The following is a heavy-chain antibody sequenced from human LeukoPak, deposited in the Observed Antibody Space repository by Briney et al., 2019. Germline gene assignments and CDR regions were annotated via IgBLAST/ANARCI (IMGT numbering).Heavy chain of an antibody. J-gene: IGHJ4*02. V-gene: IGHV3-53*01. CDR3: AGASGLLYPFTC. CDR2: IYSGVNT. Sequence: GGSLRLSCAASRFTVSSTYMSWVRQAPGEGLEWVSLIYSGVNTYYADSVKGRFTISRDTSKNTLYLQMDSLRAEDTAVYYCAGASGLLYPFTCWGQGTLVTVSS. D-gene: IGHD2/OR15-2a*01. CDR1: RFTVSSTY.